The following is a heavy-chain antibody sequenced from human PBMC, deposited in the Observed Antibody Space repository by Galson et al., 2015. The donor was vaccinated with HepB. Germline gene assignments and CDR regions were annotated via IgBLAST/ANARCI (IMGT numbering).Heavy chain of an antibody. Sequence: TLSLTCAVSGDSISNANWWNWVRQSPGKGLEWIGEVYHRGSTNYNPSLRSRVTISVDKSKNLFSLELRSVTAAGTAVYFCARVRGGCSGNSCYFDPWGQGTLVTVSS. CDR3: ARVRGGCSGNSCYFDP. CDR2: VYHRGST. V-gene: IGHV4-4*01. J-gene: IGHJ5*02. CDR1: GDSISNANW. D-gene: IGHD2-2*01.